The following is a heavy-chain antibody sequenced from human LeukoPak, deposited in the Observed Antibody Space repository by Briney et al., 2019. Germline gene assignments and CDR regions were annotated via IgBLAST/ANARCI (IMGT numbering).Heavy chain of an antibody. V-gene: IGHV1-46*01. Sequence: GASVKVSCKASGYTFTSYYVHWVRQAPGRGLEWMGIINPSGGSTSYAQKFQGRVTMTRDTSTSTVYMELSSLRSEDTAVYYCARDLDLYGGYVNYFDYWGQGTLVTVSS. CDR3: ARDLDLYGGYVNYFDY. CDR1: GYTFTSYY. D-gene: IGHD5-12*01. CDR2: INPSGGST. J-gene: IGHJ4*02.